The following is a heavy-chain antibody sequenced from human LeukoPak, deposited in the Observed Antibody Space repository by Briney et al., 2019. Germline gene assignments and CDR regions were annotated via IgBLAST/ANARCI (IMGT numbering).Heavy chain of an antibody. D-gene: IGHD6-13*01. Sequence: ASVKVSCKASGYTFTSYGINWVRQAPGQGLEWMGWINPNSGGTNYAQKFQGRVTMTRDTSISTAYMELSRLRSDDTAVYYCARDPESAEQQLVRKNYYYYMDVWGKGTTVTISS. CDR2: INPNSGGT. J-gene: IGHJ6*03. CDR3: ARDPESAEQQLVRKNYYYYMDV. V-gene: IGHV1-2*02. CDR1: GYTFTSYG.